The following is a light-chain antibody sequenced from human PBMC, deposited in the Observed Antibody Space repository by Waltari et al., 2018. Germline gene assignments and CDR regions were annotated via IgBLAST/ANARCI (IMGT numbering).Light chain of an antibody. J-gene: IGLJ3*02. CDR1: SGSIATYY. Sequence: NFMLTQPHSVSEFPGKTVTISCTSTSGSIATYYLQWYQQRPGSAPTIVIYEDYQRPAGVPDRFSGSIDTSSNSASLTISGLKTEDEADYYCQSYDGANRLFGGGTKLTVL. CDR3: QSYDGANRL. CDR2: EDY. V-gene: IGLV6-57*02.